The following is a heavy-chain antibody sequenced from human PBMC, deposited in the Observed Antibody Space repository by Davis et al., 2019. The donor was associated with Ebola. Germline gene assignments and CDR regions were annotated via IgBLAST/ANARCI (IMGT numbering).Heavy chain of an antibody. V-gene: IGHV3-21*01. Sequence: SMKGRFTISRDNAKNSLYLQMNSLRAEDTAVYYCASTGFWSGYSPLDYWGQGTLVTVSS. CDR3: ASTGFWSGYSPLDY. D-gene: IGHD3-3*01. J-gene: IGHJ4*02.